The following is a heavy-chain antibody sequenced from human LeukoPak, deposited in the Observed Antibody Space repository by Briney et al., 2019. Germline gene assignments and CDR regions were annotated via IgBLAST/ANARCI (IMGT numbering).Heavy chain of an antibody. CDR3: ARGGARLYGMDV. CDR1: GGFVSSNY. J-gene: IGHJ6*02. CDR2: IYYSGST. V-gene: IGHV4-59*02. Sequence: SETLSLTCTVSGGFVSSNYWSWIRQPPGKGLEWIGYIYYSGSTNYNPSLKSRVTISEDTSKNQFSLKLTSVTAADTAVYYRARGGARLYGMDVWGQGTTVTVSS. D-gene: IGHD4/OR15-4a*01.